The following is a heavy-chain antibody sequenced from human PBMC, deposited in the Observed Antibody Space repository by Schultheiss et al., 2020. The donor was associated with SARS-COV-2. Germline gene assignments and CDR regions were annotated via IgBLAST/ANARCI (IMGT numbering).Heavy chain of an antibody. CDR2: INHSGST. Sequence: GSLRLSCAASGFTFSSYGMSWVRQAPGKGLEWIGEINHSGSTNYNPSLKSRVTISVDTSKNQFSLKLSSVTAADTAVYYCARSTGGSYAYFDYWGQGTLVTVSS. V-gene: IGHV4-34*01. J-gene: IGHJ4*02. CDR3: ARSTGGSYAYFDY. CDR1: GFTFSSYG. D-gene: IGHD1-26*01.